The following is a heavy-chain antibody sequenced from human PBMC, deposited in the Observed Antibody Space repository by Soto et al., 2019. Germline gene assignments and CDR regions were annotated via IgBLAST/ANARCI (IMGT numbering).Heavy chain of an antibody. J-gene: IGHJ4*02. CDR3: ASWRSYTGSYCFDY. CDR2: VVAMYDSV. D-gene: IGHD3-16*01. Sequence: SGKGYCKTSGGAFNSSTINWVRQAPGRGLEWLGQVVAMYDSVYYAENFQGRVTITADKSTKTAYMELTSLRSEDTALYFCASWRSYTGSYCFDYWGQGTLVTVSS. CDR1: GGAFNSST. V-gene: IGHV1-69*06.